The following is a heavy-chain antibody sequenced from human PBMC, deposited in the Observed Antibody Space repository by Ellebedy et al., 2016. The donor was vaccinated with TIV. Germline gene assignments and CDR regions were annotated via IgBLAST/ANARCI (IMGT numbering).Heavy chain of an antibody. CDR2: IYSSGRT. V-gene: IGHV4-61*01. D-gene: IGHD1-14*01. Sequence: SETLSLTXTVSGDSIRSSSYFWSWIRQPPVRGLEWIGYIYSSGRTNYNPSLKGRVTMSVDTSKNQFSLRLSSLTAADTAVYYCARTTAFDVWGQGTMVTVSS. CDR1: GDSIRSSSYF. CDR3: ARTTAFDV. J-gene: IGHJ3*01.